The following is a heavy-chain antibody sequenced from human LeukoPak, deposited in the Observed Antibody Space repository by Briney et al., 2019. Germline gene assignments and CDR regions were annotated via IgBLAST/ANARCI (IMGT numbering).Heavy chain of an antibody. D-gene: IGHD6-19*01. CDR3: ARDRSSSGWDPYFDY. CDR2: ISYDGSNK. CDR1: GFTFSSYA. Sequence: PGGSLRLSCAASGFTFSSYAMHWVRQAPGKGLEWVAVISYDGSNKYYADSVKGRFTIPRDNSKNTLYLQMNSLRAEDTAVYYCARDRSSSGWDPYFDYWGQGTLVTVSS. J-gene: IGHJ4*02. V-gene: IGHV3-30*04.